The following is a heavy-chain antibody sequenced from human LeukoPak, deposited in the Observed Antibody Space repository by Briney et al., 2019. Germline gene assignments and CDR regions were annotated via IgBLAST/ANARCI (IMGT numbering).Heavy chain of an antibody. Sequence: ASVKLSCNASGYTFTSYDINWDRHATGQGLEWMGWMNPNSGNTGYAQKFQGRVTMTRNTSISTAYMELSSLRSEDTAVYYCARGSSLIVAMDYWGQGTLVTVSS. D-gene: IGHD5-12*01. CDR1: GYTFTSYD. CDR3: ARGSSLIVAMDY. V-gene: IGHV1-8*01. CDR2: MNPNSGNT. J-gene: IGHJ4*02.